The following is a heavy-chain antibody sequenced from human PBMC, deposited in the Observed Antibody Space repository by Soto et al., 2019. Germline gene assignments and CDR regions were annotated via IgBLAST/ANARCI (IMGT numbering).Heavy chain of an antibody. CDR2: ISWNSGDI. J-gene: IGHJ4*02. CDR3: AKDNDLDRDGPFDY. CDR1: GFSFDDYG. Sequence: EVQLVESGGGSVQPGRSLRLSCAASGFSFDDYGMHWVRQGPGKGLAWVSGISWNSGDIYYADSVKGRFTISRDNAKRSLNLQMNSLRTEDTALYNCAKDNDLDRDGPFDYWGQGILVTVSS. V-gene: IGHV3-9*01. D-gene: IGHD2-2*03.